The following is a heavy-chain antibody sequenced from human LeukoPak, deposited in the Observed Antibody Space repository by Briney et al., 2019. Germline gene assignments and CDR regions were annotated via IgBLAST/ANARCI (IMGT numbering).Heavy chain of an antibody. V-gene: IGHV3-23*01. CDR1: GFTFTSYG. CDR3: AGSVRITIFGVVTRWFDP. J-gene: IGHJ5*02. D-gene: IGHD3-3*01. CDR2: ISGSGDAT. Sequence: GGSLRLSCVASGFTFTSYGMSWVRQAPGKRLEWVSGISGSGDATYYADSVKGRFTISRDNAKNSLYLQMNSLRAEDTAVYYCAGSVRITIFGVVTRWFDPWGQGTLVTVSS.